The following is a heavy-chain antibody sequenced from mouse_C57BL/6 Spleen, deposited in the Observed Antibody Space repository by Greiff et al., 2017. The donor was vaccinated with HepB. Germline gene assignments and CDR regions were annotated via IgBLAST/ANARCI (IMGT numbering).Heavy chain of an antibody. J-gene: IGHJ2*01. CDR2: IDPENGDT. Sequence: EVQLQQSGAELVRPGASVKLSCTASGFNIKDDYMHWVKQRPEQGLEWIGWIDPENGDTEYASKFQGKATITADTSSNTAYLQLSSLTSEDTAVYYCTRITTGPRGMDDWGQGTTLTVSS. V-gene: IGHV14-4*01. CDR3: TRITTGPRGMDD. D-gene: IGHD1-1*01. CDR1: GFNIKDDY.